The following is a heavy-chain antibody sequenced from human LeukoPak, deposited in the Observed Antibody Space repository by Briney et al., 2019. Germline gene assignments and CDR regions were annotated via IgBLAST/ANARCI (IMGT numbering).Heavy chain of an antibody. V-gene: IGHV3-23*01. CDR3: AKDFVRYNIQFDY. D-gene: IGHD1-14*01. J-gene: IGHJ4*02. Sequence: GGSLRLSCAASGLSFGFYAMSWVRQAPGKGLEWVSSISGGGAGTYYADSVRGRFTISRDNSKNTLYLQMDSLRAEDAALYYCAKDFVRYNIQFDYWGQGALVTVSS. CDR2: ISGGGAGT. CDR1: GLSFGFYA.